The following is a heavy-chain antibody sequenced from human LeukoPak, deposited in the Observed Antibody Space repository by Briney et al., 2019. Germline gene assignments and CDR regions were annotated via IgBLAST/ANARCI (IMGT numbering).Heavy chain of an antibody. Sequence: ASVKVSCKASGGTFSSYAISWVRQAPGQGLEWMRWMNPNSGNTGYAQKFQGRVTMTRNTSISTAYMELSSLRSEDTAVYYCARVRSGSRRGYCSGGSCYPFDYWGQGTLVTVSS. V-gene: IGHV1-8*02. D-gene: IGHD2-15*01. CDR2: MNPNSGNT. J-gene: IGHJ4*02. CDR1: GGTFSSYA. CDR3: ARVRSGSRRGYCSGGSCYPFDY.